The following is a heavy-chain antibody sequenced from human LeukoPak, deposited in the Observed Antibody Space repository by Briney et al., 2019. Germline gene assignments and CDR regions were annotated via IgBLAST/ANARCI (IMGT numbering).Heavy chain of an antibody. CDR2: IYSSGTT. J-gene: IGHJ4*02. CDR3: ARYDY. V-gene: IGHV3-53*01. CDR1: GFAVSNNY. Sequence: QPGGSLRLSCAASGFAVSNNYMSWVRQAPGKGLEWLSVIYSSGTTFYADSVKGRFTTSRDNSKNTLYLQMNNLRAEDTAIYYCARYDYWGQGILVTVSS.